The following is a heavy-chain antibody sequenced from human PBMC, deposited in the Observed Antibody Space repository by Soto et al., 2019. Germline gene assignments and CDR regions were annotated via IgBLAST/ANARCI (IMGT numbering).Heavy chain of an antibody. D-gene: IGHD3-16*01. V-gene: IGHV3-72*01. CDR2: TKDKANSYTT. Sequence: GGSLRLSCAASGFTFSDRYMDWVRQAPGKGLEWVGRTKDKANSYTTEYAASVKGRFTISRDDSRNSVYLQMNSLKTDDTAVYYCTIEGACPGPDFDYWGQGTLVTVSS. CDR3: TIEGACPGPDFDY. J-gene: IGHJ4*02. CDR1: GFTFSDRY.